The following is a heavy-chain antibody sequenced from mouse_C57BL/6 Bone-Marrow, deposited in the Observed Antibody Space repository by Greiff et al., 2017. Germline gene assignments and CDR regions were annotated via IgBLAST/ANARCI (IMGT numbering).Heavy chain of an antibody. CDR2: IDPSDSYT. CDR1: GYTFTSYW. V-gene: IGHV1-50*01. Sequence: VQLQQPGAELVKPGASVKLSCKASGYTFTSYWMQWVKQRPGQGLEWIGEIDPSDSYTNYNQKFKGKATLTVDTSSSTAYMQLSSLTSEDSAVYYCARPIYYDYEGGYWGQGTTLTVSS. J-gene: IGHJ2*01. D-gene: IGHD2-4*01. CDR3: ARPIYYDYEGGY.